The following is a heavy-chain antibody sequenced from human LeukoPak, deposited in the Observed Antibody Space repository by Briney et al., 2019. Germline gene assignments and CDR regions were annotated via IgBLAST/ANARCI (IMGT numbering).Heavy chain of an antibody. V-gene: IGHV3-48*03. CDR2: ISSSGSTI. J-gene: IGHJ4*02. CDR1: GFTFSSYE. Sequence: GGSLRLSCAASGFTFSSYEMNWVRQAPGKGLEWVSYISSSGSTIYYADSVKGRFTISRDNAKNSLYLQMNSLRAEDTAVYYCARDRTRHYYDSSGSGTFDYWGQGTLVTVSS. CDR3: ARDRTRHYYDSSGSGTFDY. D-gene: IGHD3-22*01.